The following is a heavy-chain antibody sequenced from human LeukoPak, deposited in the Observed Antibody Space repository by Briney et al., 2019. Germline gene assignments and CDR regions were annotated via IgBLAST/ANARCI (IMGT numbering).Heavy chain of an antibody. J-gene: IGHJ4*02. Sequence: GSLRLSCAASGFTFSSYSMNWVRQAPGKGLEWVSSISSSSSYIYYADSVKGRITISRDNAKNSLYLQMNSLRAEDTAVYYCARIALKVLRFLEWSLDYWGQGTLVTVSS. CDR1: GFTFSSYS. D-gene: IGHD3-3*01. CDR2: ISSSSSYI. CDR3: ARIALKVLRFLEWSLDY. V-gene: IGHV3-21*01.